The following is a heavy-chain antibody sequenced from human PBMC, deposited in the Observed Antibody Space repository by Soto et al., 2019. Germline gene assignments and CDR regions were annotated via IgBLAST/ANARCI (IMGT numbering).Heavy chain of an antibody. CDR2: IYPDDSDR. V-gene: IGHV5-51*01. Sequence: PGESLKISCQGSGYSFVNYWIAWVRQMPGKGLEWMGIIYPDDSDRRYSPSFEGQVTVSVDKSTNTAYLQWSSLKASDTAIYFCASSVLVTSTMNYFDLWGQGTLVTVSS. J-gene: IGHJ4*02. D-gene: IGHD2-8*02. CDR3: ASSVLVTSTMNYFDL. CDR1: GYSFVNYW.